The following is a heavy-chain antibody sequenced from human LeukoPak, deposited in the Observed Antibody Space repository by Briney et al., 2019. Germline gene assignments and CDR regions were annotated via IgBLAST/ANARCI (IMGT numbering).Heavy chain of an antibody. CDR3: ARVERYYDFWSGYYQGDDAFDI. V-gene: IGHV3-53*01. D-gene: IGHD3-3*01. J-gene: IGHJ3*02. CDR2: IYSGGST. Sequence: HPGGSLRLSCAASGFTVSSNYMSWVRQAPGKGLEWVSVIYSGGSTYYADSVKGRFTISRDNSKNTLYLQMNSLRAEDTAVYYCARVERYYDFWSGYYQGDDAFDIWGQGTMVTVSS. CDR1: GFTVSSNY.